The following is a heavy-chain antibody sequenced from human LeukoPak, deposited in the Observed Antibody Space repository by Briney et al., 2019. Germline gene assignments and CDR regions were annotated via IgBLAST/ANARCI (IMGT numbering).Heavy chain of an antibody. CDR3: ARSVPAANFDY. V-gene: IGHV3-21*01. CDR2: ISSSSSYI. D-gene: IGHD2-2*01. CDR1: GFTFSSYS. J-gene: IGHJ4*02. Sequence: GGSQRLSCAASGFTFSSYSMNWVRQAPGKGLEWVSSISSSSSYIYYADSVKGRFTISRDNAKNSLYLQMNSLRAEDTAVYYCARSVPAANFDYWGQGTLVTVSS.